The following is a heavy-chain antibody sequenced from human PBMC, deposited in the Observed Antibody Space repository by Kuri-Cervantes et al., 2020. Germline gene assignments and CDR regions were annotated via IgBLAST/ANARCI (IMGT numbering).Heavy chain of an antibody. Sequence: ASVKVSCKASGYTFTSYDINWVRQATGQGLEWMGWMNPNSGNTGYAQKFQGRVTMTRNTSISTAYMELSSLRSDDTAVYYCASTVTTFYGMDVWGQGTTVTVSS. V-gene: IGHV1-8*01. D-gene: IGHD4-17*01. CDR2: MNPNSGNT. CDR3: ASTVTTFYGMDV. CDR1: GYTFTSYD. J-gene: IGHJ6*02.